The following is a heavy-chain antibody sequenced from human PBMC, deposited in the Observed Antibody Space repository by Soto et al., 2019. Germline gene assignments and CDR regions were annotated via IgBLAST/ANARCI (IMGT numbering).Heavy chain of an antibody. V-gene: IGHV3-15*01. J-gene: IGHJ6*02. Sequence: EVQLVESGGGLVKPGGSLRLSCAASGFTFSNAWMSWVRQAPGKGLEWVGRIKSKTDGGTTDYAAPVKGRFTISRDDSKNTLYLQMSSLKTEDTAVYYCTTDRELWFGELAVYYGMDVWGQGTTVTVSS. D-gene: IGHD3-10*01. CDR1: GFTFSNAW. CDR2: IKSKTDGGTT. CDR3: TTDRELWFGELAVYYGMDV.